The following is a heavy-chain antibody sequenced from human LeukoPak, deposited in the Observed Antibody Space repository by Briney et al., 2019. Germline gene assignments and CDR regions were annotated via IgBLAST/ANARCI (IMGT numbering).Heavy chain of an antibody. CDR1: GFTFSSYS. CDR2: ISSSSSYI. V-gene: IGHV3-21*01. D-gene: IGHD4-17*01. CDR3: ARVGEAVTIDY. J-gene: IGHJ4*02. Sequence: PGGSLRLSCAASGFTFSSYSMNWVRQAPGKGLGWVSSISSSSSYIYYADSVKGRFTISRDNAKNSLCLQMNSLRAEDTAVYYCARVGEAVTIDYWGQGTLVTVSS.